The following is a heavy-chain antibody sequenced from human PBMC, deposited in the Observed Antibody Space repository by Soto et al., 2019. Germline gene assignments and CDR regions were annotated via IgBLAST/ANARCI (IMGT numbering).Heavy chain of an antibody. V-gene: IGHV3-33*01. Sequence: VQLVESGGGVVQPGRSLRLSGAASGFTFSSYGMHWVRQAPGKWLEWVAVIWYDGRNKYYADSVKGRFTISRENSQNTLYVQMITLRAADTAVYYCARVRAAYSDIFTGHYKPSSSGQANLLTGSS. D-gene: IGHD3-9*01. CDR1: GFTFSSYG. J-gene: IGHJ5*02. CDR2: IWYDGRNK. CDR3: ARVRAAYSDIFTGHYKPSS.